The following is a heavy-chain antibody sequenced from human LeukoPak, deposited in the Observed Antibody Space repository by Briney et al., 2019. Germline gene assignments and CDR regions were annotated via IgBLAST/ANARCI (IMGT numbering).Heavy chain of an antibody. CDR3: ARDHDGKDC. CDR2: INQDGSQK. CDR1: GFTFSSEW. J-gene: IGHJ4*02. D-gene: IGHD1-1*01. V-gene: IGHV3-7*01. Sequence: GGSLRLSCVASGFTFSSEWMSWVRQAPGKGLEWVTNINQDGSQKYYEDSVKGRSTVSRDNAKNSLYLHMNGLRADDTAIYYCARDHDGKDCWGQGTLVTVSS.